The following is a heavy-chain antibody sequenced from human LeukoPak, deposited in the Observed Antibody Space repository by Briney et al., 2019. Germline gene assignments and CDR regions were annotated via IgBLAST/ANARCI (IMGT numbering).Heavy chain of an antibody. D-gene: IGHD4-17*01. V-gene: IGHV3-30-3*01. J-gene: IGHJ6*02. Sequence: GGSLRLSCAASGFTFSSYAMHWVRQAPGKGLEWVAVISYDGSNKYYADSVKGRFTISRDNSKNTLYLQMNSLRAEDTAVYYCAREKIPPPGDYGDYRSYYYGMDVWGQGTTVTVSS. CDR2: ISYDGSNK. CDR3: AREKIPPPGDYGDYRSYYYGMDV. CDR1: GFTFSSYA.